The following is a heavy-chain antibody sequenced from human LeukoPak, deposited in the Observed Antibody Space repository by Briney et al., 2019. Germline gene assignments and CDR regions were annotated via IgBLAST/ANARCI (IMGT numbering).Heavy chain of an antibody. J-gene: IGHJ6*03. CDR2: MNPNSDNI. Sequence: ASVKVSCKASGYTFTSYDINWVRQATGQGLEGMGWMNPNSDNIIYAQKFQDRVTITRDTSISTAYMELSSLRSEDTAVYFCARGPPGSTEYYMDVWGNGTTVIVSS. CDR3: ARGPPGSTEYYMDV. D-gene: IGHD4-11*01. CDR1: GYTFTSYD. V-gene: IGHV1-8*03.